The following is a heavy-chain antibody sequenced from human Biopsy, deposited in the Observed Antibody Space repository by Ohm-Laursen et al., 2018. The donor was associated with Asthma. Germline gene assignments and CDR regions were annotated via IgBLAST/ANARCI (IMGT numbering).Heavy chain of an antibody. Sequence: GTLSLTCTVSGGSISSGAYYWSWVRQVPGKGLEWVANIKHDGSEKNHVDSLKGRFTISRDNAKNLLFLQMNSLRAEDTAVYYCARTFHFWSPYHAEHYQLWGQGTLVTVSS. J-gene: IGHJ1*01. D-gene: IGHD3-3*01. V-gene: IGHV3-7*01. CDR1: GGSISSGAYY. CDR3: ARTFHFWSPYHAEHYQL. CDR2: IKHDGSEK.